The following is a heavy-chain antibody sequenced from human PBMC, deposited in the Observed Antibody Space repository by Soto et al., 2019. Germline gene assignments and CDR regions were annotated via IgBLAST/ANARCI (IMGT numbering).Heavy chain of an antibody. Sequence: QITLKESGATLVKPTQTLTLTCTFSGFSLSTSGVGVGWIRQPPGKALEWLALIYWDHDKSYAPSLKSRLTLTKDTSKNPVVLTMTSMDSVDTATYYCAHLSTTVTTTPFDYWGQGTLVTVSS. CDR1: GFSLSTSGVG. D-gene: IGHD4-4*01. V-gene: IGHV2-5*05. CDR3: AHLSTTVTTTPFDY. CDR2: IYWDHDK. J-gene: IGHJ4*02.